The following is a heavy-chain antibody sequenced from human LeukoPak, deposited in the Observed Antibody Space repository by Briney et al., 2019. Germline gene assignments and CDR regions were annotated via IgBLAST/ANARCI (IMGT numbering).Heavy chain of an antibody. CDR1: GGSFSGYY. CDR2: INHSGST. D-gene: IGHD2-2*01. J-gene: IGHJ6*03. V-gene: IGHV4-34*01. CDR3: ARGQVKYQLLSTYYYYYYMDV. Sequence: SETLSLTCAAYGGSFSGYYWSWIRQPPGKGLEWIGEINHSGSTNYNPSLKSRVTISVDTSKNQFSLKLSSVTAADTAVYYCARGQVKYQLLSTYYYYYYMDVWGQGTMVTVSS.